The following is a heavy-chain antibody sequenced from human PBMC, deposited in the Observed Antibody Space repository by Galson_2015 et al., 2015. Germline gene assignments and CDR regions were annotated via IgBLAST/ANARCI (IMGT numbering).Heavy chain of an antibody. CDR3: AKARWGVLGFGDVPQKHNVFDP. J-gene: IGHJ5*02. D-gene: IGHD3-10*01. CDR1: GFTFSSYG. V-gene: IGHV3-30*18. CDR2: ISYDGSNK. Sequence: SLRLSCAASGFTFSSYGMHWVRQAPGKGLEWVAVISYDGSNKYYADSVKGRFTISRDNSKNTLYLQMNSLRAEDTAVYYCAKARWGVLGFGDVPQKHNVFDPWGQGTLITVTS.